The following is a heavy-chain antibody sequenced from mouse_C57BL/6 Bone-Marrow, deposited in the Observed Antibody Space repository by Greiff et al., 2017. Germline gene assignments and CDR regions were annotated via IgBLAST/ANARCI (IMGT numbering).Heavy chain of an antibody. CDR3: AKGVITAGDCAMDY. Sequence: QVHVKQPGAELVKPGASVKMSCKASGYTFTSYWITWVKQRPGQGLEWIGDIYPGSGSTNYNEKFKSKATLTVDTSSSTAYVQLSSLTSEYSAVSDCAKGVITAGDCAMDYWGQGTSVTVSA. CDR2: IYPGSGST. D-gene: IGHD1-1*01. CDR1: GYTFTSYW. J-gene: IGHJ4*01. V-gene: IGHV1-55*01.